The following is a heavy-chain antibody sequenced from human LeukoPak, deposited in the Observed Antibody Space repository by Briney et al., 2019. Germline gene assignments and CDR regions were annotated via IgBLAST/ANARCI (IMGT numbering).Heavy chain of an antibody. CDR3: AKRPPGYYYGMDV. CDR1: GFTFSSYA. V-gene: IGHV3-23*01. Sequence: GGSLRLSCAASGFTFSSYAMSWVRQAPGKGREWVSLISGSGGSTYYADSVKGRFTISRDNSKNTLYLQMNSLRAEDTAVYYCAKRPPGYYYGMDVWGQGTTVTVSS. CDR2: ISGSGGST. D-gene: IGHD3-10*01. J-gene: IGHJ6*02.